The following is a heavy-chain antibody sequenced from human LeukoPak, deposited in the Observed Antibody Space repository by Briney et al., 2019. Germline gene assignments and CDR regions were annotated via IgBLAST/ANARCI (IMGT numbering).Heavy chain of an antibody. J-gene: IGHJ4*02. V-gene: IGHV3-7*01. D-gene: IGHD4-17*01. CDR1: GFTFSSYG. CDR2: IKQDGSEK. CDR3: ARGFLLNDYGDYFDY. Sequence: GGTLRLSCAASGFTFSSYGMSWVRQAPGKGLEWVANIKQDGSEKYYVDSVKGRFTISRDNAKNSLYLQMNSLRAEDTAVYYCARGFLLNDYGDYFDYWGQGTLVTVSS.